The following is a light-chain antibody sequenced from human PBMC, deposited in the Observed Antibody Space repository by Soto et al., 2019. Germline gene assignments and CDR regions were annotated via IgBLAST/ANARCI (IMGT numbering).Light chain of an antibody. Sequence: QSVLPQPPSASGTPGQRVNLSCSGSSSNIGSNTVNWYQQLPGTAPKLLIYSNNQRPSGVPDRFSGSKSGTSASLAISGLQSEDEADYYCAAWDDSLNGWVFGGGTKLTVL. V-gene: IGLV1-44*01. CDR1: SSNIGSNT. CDR3: AAWDDSLNGWV. CDR2: SNN. J-gene: IGLJ3*02.